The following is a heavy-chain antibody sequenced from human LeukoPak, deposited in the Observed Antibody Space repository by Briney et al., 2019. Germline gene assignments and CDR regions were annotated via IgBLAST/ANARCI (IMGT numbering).Heavy chain of an antibody. J-gene: IGHJ4*02. CDR3: TRMTTGHDY. V-gene: IGHV4-34*01. D-gene: IGHD4-17*01. CDR2: INHSGYT. CDR1: GVSFDDYY. Sequence: PSETLSLTCAVSGVSFDDYYRAWVRQTPGKGLEWIGEINHSGYTNDSPSLRSRVTLSIDTSRKQFSLNLRSVTVADAGIYYCTRMTTGHDYWGQGTLVTVSS.